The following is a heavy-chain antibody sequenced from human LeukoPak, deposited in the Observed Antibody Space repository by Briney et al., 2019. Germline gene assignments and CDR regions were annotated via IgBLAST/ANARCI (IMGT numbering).Heavy chain of an antibody. CDR3: ARDQRFAFDY. Sequence: GVALRLSCAASGFTFTDYPMNWVRQAPGRGLEWVANIRTITASAYNTNYADSVQGRVIISRDDAKKTLYLHMNGLRDDDTAVYYCARDQRFAFDYWGQGILVTGSS. D-gene: IGHD3-16*01. V-gene: IGHV3-48*02. J-gene: IGHJ4*02. CDR1: GFTFTDYP. CDR2: IRTITASAYNT.